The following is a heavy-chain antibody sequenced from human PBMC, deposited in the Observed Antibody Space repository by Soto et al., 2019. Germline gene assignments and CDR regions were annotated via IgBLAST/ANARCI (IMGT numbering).Heavy chain of an antibody. CDR1: GFTVSSNY. CDR2: IYSGGST. CDR3: ARDGASNPAGYYGMDV. V-gene: IGHV3-66*01. J-gene: IGHJ6*02. D-gene: IGHD3-16*01. Sequence: GGSLRLSCAASGFTVSSNYMNWVRQAPGKGLEWVSVIYSGGSTYYADSVKGRFTISRDNSKNTLYLQMNSLRAEDTAVYYCARDGASNPAGYYGMDVWGQGTTVTVSS.